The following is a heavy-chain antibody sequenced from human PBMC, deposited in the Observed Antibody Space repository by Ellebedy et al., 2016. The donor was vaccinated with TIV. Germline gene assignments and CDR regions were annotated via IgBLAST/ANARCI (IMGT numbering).Heavy chain of an antibody. V-gene: IGHV3-48*02. Sequence: GESLKISCAASGFTFSSYSMNWVRQAPGKGLEWISYTGGSTYYADSVKGRFTMSRDNAKNSVYLQMNSLRDEDTAVYFCARDHNWVFDYWGQGTLVTVSS. D-gene: IGHD1-20*01. CDR1: GFTFSSYS. CDR2: TGGST. CDR3: ARDHNWVFDY. J-gene: IGHJ4*02.